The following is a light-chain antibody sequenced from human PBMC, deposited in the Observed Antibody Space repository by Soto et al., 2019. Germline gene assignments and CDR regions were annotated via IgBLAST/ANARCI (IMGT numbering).Light chain of an antibody. CDR2: GNS. Sequence: QPVLTQPPSVSGAPGQRVTISCTGSSSNIGAGYHVHWYQQLPGTAPKFLIYGNSNRPSGVPDRFSGPKSGTSASLAITGLQAEDEADYYCQSYDSSLSGSVFGGGTKLTVL. CDR1: SSNIGAGYH. J-gene: IGLJ3*02. CDR3: QSYDSSLSGSV. V-gene: IGLV1-40*01.